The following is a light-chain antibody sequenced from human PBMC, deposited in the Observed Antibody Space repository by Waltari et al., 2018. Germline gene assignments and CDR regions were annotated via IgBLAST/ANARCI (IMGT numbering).Light chain of an antibody. CDR2: EVS. CDR3: SSYTNSGNVV. J-gene: IGLJ2*01. V-gene: IGLV2-14*01. CDR1: SSDLGRYNY. Sequence: QSALTQPASVSGSPGQAITISCTGTSSDLGRYNYVPWYQQHPGKAPKLVISEVSNRPSGVSNRFSGSKSGNTASLTISGLQAEDGAHYYCSSYTNSGNVVFGGGTKLTVL.